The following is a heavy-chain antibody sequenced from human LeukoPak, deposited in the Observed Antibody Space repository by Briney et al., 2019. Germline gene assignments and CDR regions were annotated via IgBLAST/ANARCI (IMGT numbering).Heavy chain of an antibody. V-gene: IGHV3-33*01. CDR1: GFTFSSYG. CDR3: AREIGSEDSSGWYGYYYYYGMDV. D-gene: IGHD6-19*01. Sequence: GRSLRLSCAASGFTFSSYGMHWVRQAPGKGLEWVAVIWYDGSNKYYADSVKGRFTISRDNSKNTLYPQMNSLRAEDTAVYYCAREIGSEDSSGWYGYYYYYGMDVWGKGTTVTVSS. J-gene: IGHJ6*04. CDR2: IWYDGSNK.